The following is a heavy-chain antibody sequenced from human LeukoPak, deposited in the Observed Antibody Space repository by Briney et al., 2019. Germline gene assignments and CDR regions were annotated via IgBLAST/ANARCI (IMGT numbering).Heavy chain of an antibody. Sequence: GASLRLSCAASGFTFSNAWMNWVRQAPGKGLEWVGRIKSKTDGGTTDYAAPVKGRFTISRDDSKHTLYLLVSSLKTEDTAVYYCTTGNWGSFSYWGQGALVTVSS. D-gene: IGHD7-27*01. CDR1: GFTFSNAW. CDR2: IKSKTDGGTT. CDR3: TTGNWGSFSY. V-gene: IGHV3-15*01. J-gene: IGHJ4*02.